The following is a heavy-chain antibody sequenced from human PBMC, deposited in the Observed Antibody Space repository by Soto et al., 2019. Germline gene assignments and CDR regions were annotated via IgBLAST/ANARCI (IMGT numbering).Heavy chain of an antibody. J-gene: IGHJ4*02. CDR1: GGTFSSYP. CDR2: IIPILGIA. V-gene: IGHV1-69*02. Sequence: QVQLVQSGAEVKKPGSSVKVSCKASGGTFSSYPISWVRQAPGQGLEWMGRIIPILGIANYAQKFQGRVTITADKSTSTAYMELSSLRSEDTAVYYCAEGNGSGIIGRYWGQGTLVTVSS. CDR3: AEGNGSGIIGRY. D-gene: IGHD3-10*01.